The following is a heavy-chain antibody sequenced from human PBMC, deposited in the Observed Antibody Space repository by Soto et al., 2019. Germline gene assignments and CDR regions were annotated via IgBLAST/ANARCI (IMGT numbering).Heavy chain of an antibody. CDR1: GFTFSSYG. CDR2: IWYDGSNK. CDR3: ARELRDCSSTSCTGYYGMDV. V-gene: IGHV3-33*01. Sequence: QVQLVESGGGVVQPGRSLRLSCAASGFTFSSYGMHWVRQAPGKGLEWVAVIWYDGSNKYYADSVKGRFTISRDNSKNTLYLQMNSLKAEDTAVYYCARELRDCSSTSCTGYYGMDVWGQGTTVTVSS. D-gene: IGHD2-2*01. J-gene: IGHJ6*02.